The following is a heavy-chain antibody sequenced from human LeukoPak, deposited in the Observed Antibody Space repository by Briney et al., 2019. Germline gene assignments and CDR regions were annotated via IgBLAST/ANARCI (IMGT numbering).Heavy chain of an antibody. J-gene: IGHJ4*02. CDR3: AKDGATAMAFDY. CDR1: GFTFSSYS. CDR2: ISSSSSYI. V-gene: IGHV3-21*01. D-gene: IGHD5-18*01. Sequence: PGGSLRLSCAASGFTFSSYSMNWVRQAPGKGLEWVSSISSSSSYIYYADSVKGRFTISRDNAKNTLYLQMNSLRAEDTAVYYCAKDGATAMAFDYWGQGTLVTVSS.